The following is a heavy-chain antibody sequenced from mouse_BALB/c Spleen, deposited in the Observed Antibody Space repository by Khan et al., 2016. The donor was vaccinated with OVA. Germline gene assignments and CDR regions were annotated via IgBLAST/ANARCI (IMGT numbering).Heavy chain of an antibody. J-gene: IGHJ3*01. D-gene: IGHD2-14*01. Sequence: VQLQQSGAELARPGASVKMSCKASGYTFTSYTIHWIKKRPGQGLEWIGYINPSNGYTNYNQKFKDKATLTTDKSYTTAYLQLSSLISADTAVDNCVRDRAYQRNDGWFAYWGQGTLVTVSA. CDR1: GYTFTSYT. CDR3: VRDRAYQRNDGWFAY. V-gene: IGHV1-4*01. CDR2: INPSNGYT.